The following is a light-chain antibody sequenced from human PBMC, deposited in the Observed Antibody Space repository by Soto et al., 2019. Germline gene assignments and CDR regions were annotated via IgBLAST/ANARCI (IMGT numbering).Light chain of an antibody. Sequence: DIQMTQSPSTLSASVGDAVTITCRASQSIGSWLAWYQQKPGKAPKLLIYKATNLKRGFPSRFSGSGSGTDLSLTISSLQPVDSATYFCQQYNDFQYTFGQGTKLEI. J-gene: IGKJ2*01. CDR2: KAT. CDR3: QQYNDFQYT. V-gene: IGKV1-5*03. CDR1: QSIGSW.